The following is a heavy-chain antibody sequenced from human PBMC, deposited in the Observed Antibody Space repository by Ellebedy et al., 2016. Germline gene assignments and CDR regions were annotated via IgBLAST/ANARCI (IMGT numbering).Heavy chain of an antibody. V-gene: IGHV3-66*01. J-gene: IGHJ4*02. Sequence: GGSLRLSCAASGFTVSGNYLSWVRQAPGKGLEWVSVIYAGGTIYYADSVKGRFTISRDNSNNTLYLQMNSLRDEDAAVYYCAKSDYFGSGSPGAFDYWGQGTLVTVSS. CDR1: GFTVSGNY. D-gene: IGHD3-10*01. CDR3: AKSDYFGSGSPGAFDY. CDR2: IYAGGTI.